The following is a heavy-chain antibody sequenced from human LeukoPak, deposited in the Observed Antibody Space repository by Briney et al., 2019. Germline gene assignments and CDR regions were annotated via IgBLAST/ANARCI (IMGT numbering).Heavy chain of an antibody. D-gene: IGHD2-2*01. CDR3: AREGGVVVPDIDIPDAFDI. CDR1: GFTFSSYS. Sequence: PGGSLRLSCAASGFTFSSYSMNWVRQAPGKGLEWVSSISSSSSYIYYADSVKGQFTISRDNAKNSLYLQMNSLRAEDTAVYYCAREGGVVVPDIDIPDAFDIWGQGTMVTVSS. J-gene: IGHJ3*02. V-gene: IGHV3-21*01. CDR2: ISSSSSYI.